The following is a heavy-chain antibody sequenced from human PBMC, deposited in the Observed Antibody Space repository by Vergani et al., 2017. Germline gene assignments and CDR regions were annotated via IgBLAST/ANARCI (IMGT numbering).Heavy chain of an antibody. D-gene: IGHD3-10*01. CDR3: ARDPKGILFPKNWFDP. Sequence: QVQLVQSGAEVKKTGASVKVSCKASGYTFTGYYMHWVRQAPGQGLEWMGWINPNSGGTNYAQKFQGRVTMTRDTSISTAYMELSRLRSDDTAVYYCARDPKGILFPKNWFDPWGQGTLVTVSS. CDR2: INPNSGGT. CDR1: GYTFTGYY. V-gene: IGHV1-2*02. J-gene: IGHJ5*02.